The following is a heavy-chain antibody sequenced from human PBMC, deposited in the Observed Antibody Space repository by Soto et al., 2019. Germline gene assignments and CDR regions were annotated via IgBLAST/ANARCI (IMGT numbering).Heavy chain of an antibody. V-gene: IGHV3-21*06. CDR1: GFTFTRYS. J-gene: IGHJ4*02. Sequence: GGCLRLSCAASGFTFTRYSMNWVRQAPGKGLEWVSSISSTTNYIYYGDSMKGRFTISRDNAKNSLYLEMNSLRAEDTAVYYCARESEDLTSNFDYWGQGTLVTVSS. CDR3: ARESEDLTSNFDY. CDR2: ISSTTNYI.